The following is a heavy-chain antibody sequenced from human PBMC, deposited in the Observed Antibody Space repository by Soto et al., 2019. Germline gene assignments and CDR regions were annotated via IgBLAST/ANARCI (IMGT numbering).Heavy chain of an antibody. V-gene: IGHV2-5*02. CDR3: AHRFDWYYFDN. Sequence: QITLKESGPTLVKPTQTLTLTCTFSGFSLSTSEVGVGWIRQPPGKGLEWLALIYWDDDKRYSQSLKSRLTVTKDTSKNRVVLTMTNMDPLDTATYYCAHRFDWYYFDNWGQGTLVTVSS. CDR1: GFSLSTSEVG. J-gene: IGHJ4*02. CDR2: IYWDDDK. D-gene: IGHD3-9*01.